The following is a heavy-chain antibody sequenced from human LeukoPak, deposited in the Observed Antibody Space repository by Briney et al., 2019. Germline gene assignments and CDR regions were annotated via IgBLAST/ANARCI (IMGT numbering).Heavy chain of an antibody. D-gene: IGHD3-22*01. CDR3: ARIRSYYDSGYYPYYIDY. CDR2: IYHSGST. Sequence: SQTLSLTCTVSGGSISSGGYYWSWIRQPPGKGLEWIGYIYHSGSTYYKASLKSRVTISIDTSKKQFSLTLSSVTAADTAVYYCARIRSYYDSGYYPYYIDYWGQGILVTVSS. J-gene: IGHJ4*02. V-gene: IGHV4-30-2*01. CDR1: GGSISSGGYY.